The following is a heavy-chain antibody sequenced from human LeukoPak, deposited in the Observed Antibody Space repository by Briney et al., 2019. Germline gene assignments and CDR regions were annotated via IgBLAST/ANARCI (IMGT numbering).Heavy chain of an antibody. J-gene: IGHJ4*02. Sequence: SETLSLTCTVSGGSISSYYWSWIRQPPGKGLEWIGYIYYSGSTNYNPSLKSRVTISVDTSKNQFSLKLSSVTAADTAVYYCARGLYCTNGVCGGGYYFDYWGQGTLVTVSS. CDR3: ARGLYCTNGVCGGGYYFDY. D-gene: IGHD2-8*01. CDR2: IYYSGST. V-gene: IGHV4-59*01. CDR1: GGSISSYY.